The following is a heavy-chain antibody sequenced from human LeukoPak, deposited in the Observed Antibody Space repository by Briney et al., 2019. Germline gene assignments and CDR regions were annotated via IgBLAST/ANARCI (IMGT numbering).Heavy chain of an antibody. CDR1: GFTFSSYG. CDR3: ASGYSSDYGGNAY. J-gene: IGHJ4*02. CDR2: ISYDGSNK. V-gene: IGHV3-30*03. Sequence: PGGSLRLSCAASGFTFSSYGMHWVRQAPGKGLEWVAVISYDGSNKYYADSVKGRFTISRDNSKNTLYLQMNSLRGEDTAVYYCASGYSSDYGGNAYWGQGTLVTVSS. D-gene: IGHD4-23*01.